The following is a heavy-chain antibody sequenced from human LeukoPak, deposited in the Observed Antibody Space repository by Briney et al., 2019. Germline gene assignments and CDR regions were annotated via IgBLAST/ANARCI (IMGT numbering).Heavy chain of an antibody. V-gene: IGHV4-39*07. CDR1: GGSIRSSNSF. CDR2: IYYNGNT. J-gene: IGHJ4*02. CDR3: ARATMIVVAFDY. D-gene: IGHD3-22*01. Sequence: SETLSLTCSVSGGSIRSSNSFWGWIRQPPGERLEWIATIYYNGNTYYNPSLKSRVTISVDTSKNQFSLKLSSVTAADTAVYYCARATMIVVAFDYWGQGTLVTVSS.